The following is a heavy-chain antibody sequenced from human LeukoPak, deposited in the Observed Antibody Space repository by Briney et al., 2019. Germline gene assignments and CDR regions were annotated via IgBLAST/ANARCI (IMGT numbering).Heavy chain of an antibody. D-gene: IGHD2-21*01. J-gene: IGHJ3*02. CDR1: GGTFSSYT. Sequence: GASVKVSCKASGGTFSSYTISWVRQAPGQGLEWMGMIIPILGIANYAQKFQGRVTITADKSTSTAYMELSSLRSEDTAVYYCARGIRSSFAFDIWGQGTMVTVSS. CDR2: IIPILGIA. V-gene: IGHV1-69*02. CDR3: ARGIRSSFAFDI.